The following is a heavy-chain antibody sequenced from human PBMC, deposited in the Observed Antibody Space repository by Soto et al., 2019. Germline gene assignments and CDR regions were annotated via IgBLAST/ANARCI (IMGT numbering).Heavy chain of an antibody. CDR1: GYTFSNYG. CDR2: VSLYSDGT. V-gene: IGHV1-18*01. D-gene: IGHD2-2*01. CDR3: ARVVPGTEAWFGP. Sequence: ASVKVSCKTSGYTFSNYGITWVRQAPGQPLEWLGWVSLYSDGTNYAQKFQGRVSMTTDTSTATAYMELRSLRSDDTAVYYCARVVPGTEAWFGPWGQGTLVTVSA. J-gene: IGHJ5*02.